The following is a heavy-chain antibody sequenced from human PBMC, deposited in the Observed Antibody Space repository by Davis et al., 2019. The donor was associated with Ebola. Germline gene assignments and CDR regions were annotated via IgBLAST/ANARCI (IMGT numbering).Heavy chain of an antibody. V-gene: IGHV5-51*01. J-gene: IGHJ4*02. CDR3: ATEAGVAGTVE. CDR1: GYSFADQW. Sequence: GESLKISCKGSGYSFADQWIGWVRQMPGKGLEWMGIIYPADSDTRYSPSFQGQVTISADRSISTAYLQWSSLKASDTAMYYCATEAGVAGTVEWGQGTLVTVSS. CDR2: IYPADSDT. D-gene: IGHD6-19*01.